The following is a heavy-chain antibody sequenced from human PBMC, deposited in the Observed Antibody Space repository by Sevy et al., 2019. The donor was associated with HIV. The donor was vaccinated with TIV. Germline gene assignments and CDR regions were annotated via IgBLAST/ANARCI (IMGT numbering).Heavy chain of an antibody. CDR2: FSADST. Sequence: GGSLRLSCAASGFTFSIYAMSWVRQAPGKGLEWVSTFSADSTYYADSVKGRFTISRDNSHNTLYLQMNSLRADDTAVYYCAKRSGPVNRAFHYWGQGTLVTVSS. V-gene: IGHV3-23*01. D-gene: IGHD3-10*01. J-gene: IGHJ4*02. CDR3: AKRSGPVNRAFHY. CDR1: GFTFSIYA.